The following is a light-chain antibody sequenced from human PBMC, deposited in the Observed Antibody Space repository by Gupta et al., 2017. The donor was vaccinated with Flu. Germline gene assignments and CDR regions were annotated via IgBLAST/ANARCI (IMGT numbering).Light chain of an antibody. J-gene: IGKJ4*01. Sequence: SLGERATISCKSSQSVFFSANNKNFLAWYQQKPGQPPKLLIYWASTRESGVPDRFSGSGSGTDFTLTISSLQAEDVAIYHCQQYYSIPLTFGGGTQVEIK. CDR1: QSVFFSANNKNF. CDR3: QQYYSIPLT. V-gene: IGKV4-1*01. CDR2: WAS.